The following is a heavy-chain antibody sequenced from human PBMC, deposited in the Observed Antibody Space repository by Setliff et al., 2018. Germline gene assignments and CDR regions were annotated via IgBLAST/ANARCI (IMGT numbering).Heavy chain of an antibody. Sequence: PGGSLRLSCAASGFTFSSYGMHWVRQAPGKGLEWVAFIRYDGSNKYYADSVKGRFTISRDNSKNTLYLQMNSLRAEDTAVYYCVRDLHFGSGTSPFYYYNGMDVWGHGTTVTVSS. D-gene: IGHD3-10*01. CDR2: IRYDGSNK. J-gene: IGHJ6*02. CDR3: VRDLHFGSGTSPFYYYNGMDV. CDR1: GFTFSSYG. V-gene: IGHV3-30*02.